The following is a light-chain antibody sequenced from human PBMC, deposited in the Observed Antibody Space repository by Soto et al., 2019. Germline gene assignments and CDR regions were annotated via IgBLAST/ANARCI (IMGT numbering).Light chain of an antibody. V-gene: IGKV3-20*01. J-gene: IGKJ4*02. CDR3: QQYGGTPPT. CDR2: GAT. Sequence: EIELTQSPGTVSLSPGETATLSCRASQTVSSNYLAWYQQKPGQAPRLLIYGATTRATGVPDRFSGGGSGTAFILTITTLEPEDFAVYTCQQYGGTPPTFGGGTKVEIK. CDR1: QTVSSNY.